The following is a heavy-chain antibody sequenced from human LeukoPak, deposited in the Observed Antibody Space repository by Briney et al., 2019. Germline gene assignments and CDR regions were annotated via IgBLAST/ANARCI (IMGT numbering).Heavy chain of an antibody. CDR1: GGSFSGYY. D-gene: IGHD3-10*01. CDR2: INHSGST. J-gene: IGHJ5*02. Sequence: SETLSLTCAVYGGSFSGYYWSWIRQPPGKGLEWIGEINHSGSTNYNPSLKSRVTISVDTSKNQFSLKLSSVTAADTAVYYCARAYYYYGSGSYYKSRRGNWFDPWGQGTLVTVSS. CDR3: ARAYYYYGSGSYYKSRRGNWFDP. V-gene: IGHV4-34*01.